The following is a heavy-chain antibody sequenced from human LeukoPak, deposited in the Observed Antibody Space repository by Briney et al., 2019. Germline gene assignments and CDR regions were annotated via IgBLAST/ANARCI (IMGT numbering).Heavy chain of an antibody. V-gene: IGHV3-15*01. J-gene: IGHJ6*04. CDR2: IKIKTDGETT. CDR1: GFTFSNAW. CDR3: TTLDFGSGTNYYYYGMDV. Sequence: GGSLRLSCAASGFTFSNAWMSWVRQAPGKGLEWVGRIKIKTDGETTDYAAPVKGRFTISRDDSKNTLYLQMSSRKIEDAAVYYCTTLDFGSGTNYYYYGMDVWGKGTTVTVSP. D-gene: IGHD3-10*01.